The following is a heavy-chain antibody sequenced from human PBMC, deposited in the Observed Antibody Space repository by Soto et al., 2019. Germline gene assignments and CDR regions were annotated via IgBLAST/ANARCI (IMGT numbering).Heavy chain of an antibody. Sequence: ASVKVSCKASGYTFTSYYMHWVRQAPGQGLEWMGIINPSGGSTSYAQKFQGRVTITADESTSTAYMELSSLRSEDTAVYYCARDRMDSSSFNSLYYYYGMDVWGQGTTVTVSS. CDR3: ARDRMDSSSFNSLYYYYGMDV. CDR1: GYTFTSYY. J-gene: IGHJ6*02. CDR2: INPSGGST. D-gene: IGHD6-13*01. V-gene: IGHV1-46*01.